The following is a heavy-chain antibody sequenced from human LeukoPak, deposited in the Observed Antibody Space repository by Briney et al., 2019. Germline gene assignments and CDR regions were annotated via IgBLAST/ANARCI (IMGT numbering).Heavy chain of an antibody. J-gene: IGHJ4*02. V-gene: IGHV3-48*03. CDR1: GFTFSSYE. CDR3: ARGAASWPFDY. D-gene: IGHD6-13*01. CDR2: ISSSGSTI. Sequence: GGSLRLSCAASGFTFSSYEMNWVRQAPGKGLEWVSYISSSGSTIYYADSVKGRFTIPRDNAKNSLYLQMNSLRAEDTAVYYCARGAASWPFDYWGQGTLVTVSS.